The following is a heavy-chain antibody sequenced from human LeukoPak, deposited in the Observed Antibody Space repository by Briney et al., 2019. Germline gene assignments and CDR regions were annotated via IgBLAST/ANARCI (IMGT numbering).Heavy chain of an antibody. CDR3: ARAAGGGYFDF. CDR2: ISAYNSNT. J-gene: IGHJ4*02. CDR1: GYSFTSYG. V-gene: IGHV1-18*01. Sequence: ASVKVSCKASGYSFTSYGISWVRQAPGQGLEWMGWISAYNSNTNYAQNLQGRVTMTTDTFTSTVYLDLRSLRSDDTAVYYCARAAGGGYFDFWGQGTLVTVSS. D-gene: IGHD6-13*01.